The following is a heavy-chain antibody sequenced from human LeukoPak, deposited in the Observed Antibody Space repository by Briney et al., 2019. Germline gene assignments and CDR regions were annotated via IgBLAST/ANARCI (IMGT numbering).Heavy chain of an antibody. CDR1: GFTFSSYG. V-gene: IGHV3-30*18. J-gene: IGHJ6*02. CDR2: ISYDGSNK. CDR3: AKFGGRGYSYGIQTQYYGMDV. D-gene: IGHD5-18*01. Sequence: GGSLRLSCAASGFTFSSYGMHWVRQAPGKGLEWVAVISYDGSNKYYADSVKGRFTNSRDNSKNTLYLQMNSLRAEDTAVYYCAKFGGRGYSYGIQTQYYGMDVWGQGTTVTVSS.